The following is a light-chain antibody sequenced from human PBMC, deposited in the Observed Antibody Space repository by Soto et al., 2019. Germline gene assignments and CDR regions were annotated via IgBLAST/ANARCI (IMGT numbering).Light chain of an antibody. Sequence: QSALTQPASVSGSPGQSITISCTGTSSVVGGYNYVSWYQQHPGKAPKLMIYDVSNRPSGVSNRFSGSKSGNTASLTTSGLQAEDEADYYCSSYTSSSVVFGGGTKLTVL. J-gene: IGLJ2*01. CDR2: DVS. CDR1: SSVVGGYNY. V-gene: IGLV2-14*01. CDR3: SSYTSSSVV.